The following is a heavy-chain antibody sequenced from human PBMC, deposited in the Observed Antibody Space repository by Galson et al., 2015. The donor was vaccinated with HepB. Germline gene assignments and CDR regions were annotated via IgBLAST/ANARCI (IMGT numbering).Heavy chain of an antibody. CDR2: IGSGGVVT. J-gene: IGHJ4*02. V-gene: IGHV3-23*01. CDR1: GFTLYTYG. D-gene: IGHD3/OR15-3a*01. Sequence: SLRLSCAASGFTLYTYGMNWVRQAPGKGLEWVATIGSGGVVTFYADSVKGRFTISRDTSINTVYLQMNNLRAEDTALYYCAKDPPNKDCRWTGSCNGGYFDSWGQGTLVTVSS. CDR3: AKDPPNKDCRWTGSCNGGYFDS.